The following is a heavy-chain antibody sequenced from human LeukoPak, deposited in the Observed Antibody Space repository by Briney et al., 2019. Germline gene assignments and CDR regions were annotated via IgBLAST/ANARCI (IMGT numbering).Heavy chain of an antibody. V-gene: IGHV4-38-2*01. Sequence: SETLSLTCGVSGNFISRGYYWAWIRQPPGKGLEWIGSIYNSGSTYYNPSLKSRVTMAVEMSKHQFSLKLSSVTAADTAVYYCARNSSGWSPLGEIQSAPHCFDYWGQGTLVTVSS. CDR3: ARNSSGWSPLGEIQSAPHCFDY. J-gene: IGHJ4*02. CDR1: GNFISRGYY. CDR2: IYNSGST. D-gene: IGHD6-19*01.